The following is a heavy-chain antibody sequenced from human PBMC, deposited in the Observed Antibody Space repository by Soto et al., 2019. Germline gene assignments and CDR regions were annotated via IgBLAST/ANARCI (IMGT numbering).Heavy chain of an antibody. J-gene: IGHJ6*01. D-gene: IGHD3-10*01. CDR3: ARDLLGFGYTYGDF. CDR1: GGTFSNFA. V-gene: IGHV1-69*12. CDR2: IIPIDATV. Sequence: QVQLVQSGAEVKKPGSSVKVSCKASGGTFSNFALISWVRHAPVQGLEWMGGIIPIDATVNYAQKFQGRITLTADDSTTTSYMDLGSLSSEDTAVYYCARDLLGFGYTYGDFWGQGTTVTVSS.